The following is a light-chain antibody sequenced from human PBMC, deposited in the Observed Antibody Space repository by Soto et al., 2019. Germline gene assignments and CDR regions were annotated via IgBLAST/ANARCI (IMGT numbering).Light chain of an antibody. Sequence: DIRMTQSPSSLSASVRDRVTIACRASQGSNNYLVWYQQKPGKVPKLMIYAASTLQSGVPSRFSGSGSGTDFTLTISSLQPEDVAIYYCQKYNGAQWTFGQGTKVEIK. V-gene: IGKV1-27*01. CDR2: AAS. CDR1: QGSNNY. J-gene: IGKJ1*01. CDR3: QKYNGAQWT.